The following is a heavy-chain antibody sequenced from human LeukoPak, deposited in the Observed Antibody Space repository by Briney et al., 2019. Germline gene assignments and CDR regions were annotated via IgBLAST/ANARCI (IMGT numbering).Heavy chain of an antibody. V-gene: IGHV3-48*01. J-gene: IGHJ6*02. D-gene: IGHD6-19*01. CDR2: ISSGSSTI. CDR3: ARLPGASGYNSAWFPRESYYYGMDV. CDR1: GFTFSNYN. Sequence: GGSLRLSCAASGFTFSNYNMNWVRQAPGKGLEWVSYISSGSSTIYYADSVKGRFTISRDTAKNSLSLQMNSLRVEDTAVYYCARLPGASGYNSAWFPRESYYYGMDVWGQGTTVTVSS.